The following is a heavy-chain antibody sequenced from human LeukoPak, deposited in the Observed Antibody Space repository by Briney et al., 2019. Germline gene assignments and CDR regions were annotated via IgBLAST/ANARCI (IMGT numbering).Heavy chain of an antibody. J-gene: IGHJ3*02. CDR3: ARVRVGLIAAAGTSGNAFDI. D-gene: IGHD6-13*01. Sequence: GASVKVSCKASGYTFTGYYMHWVRQAPGQGLEWMGWINPNSGGTNYAQKFQGRVTMTRDTSISTAYTELSRLRSDDTAVYYCARVRVGLIAAAGTSGNAFDIWGQGTMVTVSS. V-gene: IGHV1-2*02. CDR1: GYTFTGYY. CDR2: INPNSGGT.